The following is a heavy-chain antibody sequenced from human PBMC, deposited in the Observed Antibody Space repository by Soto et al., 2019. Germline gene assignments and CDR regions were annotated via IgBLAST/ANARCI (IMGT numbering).Heavy chain of an antibody. CDR1: GLTFSSNA. CDR2: ISDSGGST. Sequence: GGSLRLSCAASGLTFSSNAMSWVRQAPGKGLEWVSTISDSGGSTYYADFVKGRFTISRDNSKNTLYLQMNSLRAEDTAVYYCAKEFSSPSLVVPAAIFPTPKNAGSDYWGQGTLVTV. CDR3: AKEFSSPSLVVPAAIFPTPKNAGSDY. V-gene: IGHV3-23*01. D-gene: IGHD2-2*01. J-gene: IGHJ4*02.